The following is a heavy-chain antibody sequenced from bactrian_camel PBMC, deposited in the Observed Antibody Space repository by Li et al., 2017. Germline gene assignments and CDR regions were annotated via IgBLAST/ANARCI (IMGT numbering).Heavy chain of an antibody. CDR3: ATGCGGTWYEDVTCFLY. Sequence: HVQLVESGGNSVQAGGSLNLSCAATGYTANMNCMAWFRQAPGNEREAVAAICTGDGRAYYHDSENDSVKGRFTISRDNAKNTVYLQMNSLKSEDTALYYCATGCGGTWYEDVTCFLYWGQGTQVTVS. J-gene: IGHJ4*01. CDR1: GYTANMNC. D-gene: IGHD7*01. V-gene: IGHV3S1*01. CDR2: ICTGDGRA.